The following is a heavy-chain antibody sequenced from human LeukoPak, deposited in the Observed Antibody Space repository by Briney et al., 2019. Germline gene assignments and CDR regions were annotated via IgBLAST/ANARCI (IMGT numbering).Heavy chain of an antibody. CDR2: ISWNSGSI. D-gene: IGHD3-10*01. Sequence: GGSLRLSCAASGFTFDDYAMHWVRQAPGKGLEWVSGISWNSGSIGYADSVKGRFTISRDNAKNSLYPQMNSLRAEDTALYYCAKDIDPTHYYGSGSYFGGIDYWGQGTLVTVSS. V-gene: IGHV3-9*01. CDR1: GFTFDDYA. J-gene: IGHJ4*02. CDR3: AKDIDPTHYYGSGSYFGGIDY.